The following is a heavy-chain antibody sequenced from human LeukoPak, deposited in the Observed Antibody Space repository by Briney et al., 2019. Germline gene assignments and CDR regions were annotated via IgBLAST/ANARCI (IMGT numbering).Heavy chain of an antibody. Sequence: TSETLSLTCTVSGGSISSYYWSWIRQPPGKGLEWIGYIYYSGSTNYNPSLKSRVTISVDTSKNQFSLKLSSVTAADTAVYYCARDAARGYSYGSLLDYYYYMDVWGKGTTVTVSS. V-gene: IGHV4-59*12. CDR3: ARDAARGYSYGSLLDYYYYMDV. D-gene: IGHD5-18*01. CDR2: IYYSGST. J-gene: IGHJ6*03. CDR1: GGSISSYY.